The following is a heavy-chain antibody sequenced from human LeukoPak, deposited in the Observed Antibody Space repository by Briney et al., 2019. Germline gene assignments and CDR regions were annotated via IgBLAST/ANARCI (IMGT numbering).Heavy chain of an antibody. J-gene: IGHJ3*02. Sequence: GGSLRLSCAASGFTFSSYWMSWVRQAPGKGLEWVANIKQDGSEKYYVDSVKGRFTISRDNAKNSLYLQMNSLRAEDTAVYYCARVDSGSVIGHAFDIWGQGTMVTVSS. CDR2: IKQDGSEK. CDR3: ARVDSGSVIGHAFDI. D-gene: IGHD1-26*01. CDR1: GFTFSSYW. V-gene: IGHV3-7*01.